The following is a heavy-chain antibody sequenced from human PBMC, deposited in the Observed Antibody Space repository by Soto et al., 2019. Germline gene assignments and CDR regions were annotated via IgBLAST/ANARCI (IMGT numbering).Heavy chain of an antibody. CDR2: ISSSSSTI. D-gene: IGHD3-16*01. Sequence: PGGSLRLSCAASGFTFSSYSMNWVRQAPGKGLEWVSYISSSSSTIYYADSVKGRFTISRDNSKNTLYLQMNSLRAEDTAVYYCAKGQGRYDYWGQVTLVTVSS. V-gene: IGHV3-48*01. CDR1: GFTFSSYS. CDR3: AKGQGRYDY. J-gene: IGHJ4*02.